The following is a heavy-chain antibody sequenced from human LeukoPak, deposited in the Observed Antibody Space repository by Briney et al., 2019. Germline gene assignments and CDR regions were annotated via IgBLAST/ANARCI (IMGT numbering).Heavy chain of an antibody. Sequence: SETLSLTCTVSGGSISSYYWSWIRQPPGKGLEWIGYIHSSGSTKFNPSLKSRVIISLDTSKNQFSLKLSSVTAADTAVYYCARRSGRGYYIDYWGQGTLVTVSS. CDR1: GGSISSYY. V-gene: IGHV4-59*01. CDR2: IHSSGST. D-gene: IGHD2-15*01. CDR3: ARRSGRGYYIDY. J-gene: IGHJ4*02.